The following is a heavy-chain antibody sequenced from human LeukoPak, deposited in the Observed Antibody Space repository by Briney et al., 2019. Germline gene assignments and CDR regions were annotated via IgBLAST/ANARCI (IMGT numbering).Heavy chain of an antibody. CDR3: ARGPNHYYYMDF. V-gene: IGHV1-2*02. D-gene: IGHD2-8*01. Sequence: ASVKVSCKASGYSFTGYYIHWVRQAPGQGLEWMGWINPDGDVTKSAQKFQGRVTMTRDKSINTVYMELSGLTSDDTALYYCARGPNHYYYMDFWGTGTTVSVSS. CDR1: GYSFTGYY. J-gene: IGHJ6*03. CDR2: INPDGDVT.